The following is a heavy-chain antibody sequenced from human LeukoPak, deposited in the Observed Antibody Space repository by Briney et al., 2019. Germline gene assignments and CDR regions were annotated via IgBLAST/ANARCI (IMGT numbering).Heavy chain of an antibody. D-gene: IGHD6-19*01. Sequence: GRSLRLSCAASGFTFSSYAMHWVRQAPGKGLEWVAVISYDVSNKYYADSVKGRFTISRDNSKNTLYLQMNSLRAEDTAVYYCAGRSSGWFYFYYWGQGTLVTASS. J-gene: IGHJ4*01. V-gene: IGHV3-30-3*01. CDR3: AGRSSGWFYFYY. CDR1: GFTFSSYA. CDR2: ISYDVSNK.